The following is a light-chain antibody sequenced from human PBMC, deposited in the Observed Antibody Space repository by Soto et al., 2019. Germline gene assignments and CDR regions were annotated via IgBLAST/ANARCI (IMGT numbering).Light chain of an antibody. CDR2: DAS. V-gene: IGKV1-5*01. CDR1: QSISSW. CDR3: QQYNSYSA. Sequence: DIQMTQSPSTLSASVGDRVTITCRASQSISSWLAWYQQKPGKAPKLLIYDASSLESGVPSRFSGSGSGTEFTLTFNSLQPDDFATYYCQQYNSYSAFGQGTKVEIK. J-gene: IGKJ1*01.